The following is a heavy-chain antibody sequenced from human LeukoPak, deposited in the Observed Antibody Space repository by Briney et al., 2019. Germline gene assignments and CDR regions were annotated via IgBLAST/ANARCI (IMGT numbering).Heavy chain of an antibody. V-gene: IGHV4-39*07. CDR2: IYYSGST. CDR3: ARDLDDNWGYFDL. CDR1: GGSISSSSYY. J-gene: IGHJ2*01. D-gene: IGHD1-20*01. Sequence: PSETLSLTCTVSGGSISSSSYYWGWIRQPPGKGLEWIGSIYYSGSTNYNPSLKSRVTISVDTSKNQFSLNLNSMTAADTAVYYCARDLDDNWGYFDLWGRGTLVTVSS.